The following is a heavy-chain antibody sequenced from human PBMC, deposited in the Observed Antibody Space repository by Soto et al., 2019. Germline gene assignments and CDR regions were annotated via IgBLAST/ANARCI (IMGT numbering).Heavy chain of an antibody. J-gene: IGHJ4*02. Sequence: QVQLQQWGAGLLKPSETLSLTCAVYGGSFSGYYCSWIRQPPGKGLEWIGEINHSGSTNYNPSLKSRVTISVDTSKNQFSLKLSSVTAADTAVYYCARSQLAAAGNWMTRYYFDYWGQGTLVTVSS. CDR1: GGSFSGYY. CDR2: INHSGST. V-gene: IGHV4-34*01. CDR3: ARSQLAAAGNWMTRYYFDY. D-gene: IGHD6-13*01.